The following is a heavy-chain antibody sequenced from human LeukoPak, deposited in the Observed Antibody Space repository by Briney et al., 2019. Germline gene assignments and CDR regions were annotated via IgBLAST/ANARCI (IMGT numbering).Heavy chain of an antibody. J-gene: IGHJ4*02. Sequence: PGGSLRLSCAASRFTFSNFGMHWVRQAPGKGLEWVAVIWYDGSNKYYADSVKGRFTISRDNSKNTLYLQMNSLRAEDTAVYYCARDQFGYSNRVGFDYWGQGALVTVSS. D-gene: IGHD6-13*01. CDR1: RFTFSNFG. V-gene: IGHV3-33*01. CDR2: IWYDGSNK. CDR3: ARDQFGYSNRVGFDY.